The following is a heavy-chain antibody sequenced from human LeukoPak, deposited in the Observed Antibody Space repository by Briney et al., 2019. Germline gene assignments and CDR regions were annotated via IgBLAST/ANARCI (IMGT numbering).Heavy chain of an antibody. CDR2: IKQDGSDK. CDR1: GFTFSSYW. Sequence: GGSLRLSCAASGFTFSSYWMSWVRQAPGTGLEWVANIKQDGSDKYYVDSVKGRFTISRDNAKNPLYMQMNSLRAEDTAVYYCARKTVVGSYFDYWGQGTPVTVSS. J-gene: IGHJ4*02. V-gene: IGHV3-7*03. CDR3: ARKTVVGSYFDY. D-gene: IGHD4-23*01.